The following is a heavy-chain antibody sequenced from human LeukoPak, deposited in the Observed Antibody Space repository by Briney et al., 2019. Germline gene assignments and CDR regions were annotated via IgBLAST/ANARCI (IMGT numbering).Heavy chain of an antibody. CDR2: ISSSGSTI. D-gene: IGHD6-13*01. J-gene: IGHJ6*02. Sequence: GGSLRLSCAASGFTFSDYYMSWIRQAPGKGLEWVSYISSSGSTIYYADSVKGRFTISRDNAKNSLYLQMNSLRAEDTAVYYCARDLIGSSIAAAGPDYYYYYGMDVWGQGTTVTVSS. CDR3: ARDLIGSSIAAAGPDYYYYYGMDV. CDR1: GFTFSDYY. V-gene: IGHV3-11*01.